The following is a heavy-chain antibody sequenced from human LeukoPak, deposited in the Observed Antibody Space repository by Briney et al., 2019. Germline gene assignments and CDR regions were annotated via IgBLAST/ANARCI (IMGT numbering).Heavy chain of an antibody. CDR2: IYSGGST. CDR1: GFTVSSNY. CDR3: ARALRGGGYYYGMDV. J-gene: IGHJ6*02. V-gene: IGHV3-53*01. D-gene: IGHD3-10*01. Sequence: GGSLRLSCAASGFTVSSNYMSWVRQAPGKGLEWVSVIYSGGSTYYADSVKGRFTISRDNSKNTLYLQMNSLRAEDTAVYYCARALRGGGYYYGMDVWGQGTTVTVSS.